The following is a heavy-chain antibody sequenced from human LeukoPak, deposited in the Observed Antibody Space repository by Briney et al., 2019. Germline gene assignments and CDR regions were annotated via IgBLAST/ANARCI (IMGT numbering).Heavy chain of an antibody. CDR1: GYTFTSYG. CDR2: ISAYNGNT. Sequence: GASVKVSCKASGYTFTSYGISWVRQAPGQGLEWMGWISAYNGNTNYAQKLQGRVTMTTDTSTSTAYMELRSLRSDDTAVYYCARDRGAPKYSSSSNGYYYYYMDVWGKGTTVTVSS. CDR3: ARDRGAPKYSSSSNGYYYYYMDV. V-gene: IGHV1-18*01. J-gene: IGHJ6*03. D-gene: IGHD6-6*01.